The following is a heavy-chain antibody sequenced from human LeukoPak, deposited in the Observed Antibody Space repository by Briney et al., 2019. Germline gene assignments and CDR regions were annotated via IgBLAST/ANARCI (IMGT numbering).Heavy chain of an antibody. D-gene: IGHD3-16*01. Sequence: PSETLSLTCGVHGGSFSGYYCNWIRQSPGKGLEWIGHINYNGKTNYNPSLKSRVTISVDTSKNQFSLTLTSVTAADTAVYFCARGWGGFDSWGQGTLVTVSS. V-gene: IGHV4-34*01. J-gene: IGHJ5*01. CDR2: INYNGKT. CDR1: GGSFSGYY. CDR3: ARGWGGFDS.